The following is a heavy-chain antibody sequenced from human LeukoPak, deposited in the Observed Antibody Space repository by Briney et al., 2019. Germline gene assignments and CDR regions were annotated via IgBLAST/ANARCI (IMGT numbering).Heavy chain of an antibody. CDR2: ISYDGSNK. J-gene: IGHJ4*02. V-gene: IGHV3-30*18. CDR3: AKDYSGSYRYFDY. Sequence: PGGSLRLSCAASGFTFSSYGMHWVRQAPGKGLEWVAVISYDGSNKYYADSVKGRFTISRDNSKNTLYLQMNSLRAEDTAVYYCAKDYSGSYRYFDYWGQGTLVTVSS. CDR1: GFTFSSYG. D-gene: IGHD1-26*01.